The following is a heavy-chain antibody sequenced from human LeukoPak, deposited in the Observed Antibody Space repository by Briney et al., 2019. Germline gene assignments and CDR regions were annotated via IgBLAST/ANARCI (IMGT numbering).Heavy chain of an antibody. CDR3: AKGIYSSGWSYFDY. D-gene: IGHD6-19*01. J-gene: IGHJ4*01. Sequence: PGGSLRLSCAASGFTFSNSAMSWVRQAPGKGLEWVPTLSGSGITTYYADSVKGRFTISRDNSKNTLYLQMNSLRAEDTAVYYCAKGIYSSGWSYFDYWCHGTLVTVSS. CDR2: LSGSGITT. V-gene: IGHV3-23*01. CDR1: GFTFSNSA.